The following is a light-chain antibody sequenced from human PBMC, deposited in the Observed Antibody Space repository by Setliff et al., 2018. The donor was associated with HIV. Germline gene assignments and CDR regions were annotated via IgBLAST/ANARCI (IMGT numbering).Light chain of an antibody. CDR1: SSDFGGYNY. CDR3: SSFAGRLHV. V-gene: IGLV2-14*03. Sequence: QSVLTQPASVSGSPGQSITISCTGASSDFGGYNYVSWYEQHPGKAPKLMIYDVSKRPSGVSNRFSGSKSGNTASLTISGLQAEDEADYYCSSFAGRLHVFGTGTKVTV. CDR2: DVS. J-gene: IGLJ1*01.